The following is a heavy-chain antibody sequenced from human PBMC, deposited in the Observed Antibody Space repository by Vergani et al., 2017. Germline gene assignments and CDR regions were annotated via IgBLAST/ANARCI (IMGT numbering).Heavy chain of an antibody. J-gene: IGHJ6*03. Sequence: QVQLVQSGAEVKKPGASVKVSCKASGYTFNTYDINWVRQAPGQGLEWMGWMNPNSGNTGYAQKFQGRVTMTRDTSITTAYMELNSLRFGDTAVYYCARKVDYYYYMDVWGKGTTVTVSS. D-gene: IGHD2-2*01. V-gene: IGHV1-8*02. CDR3: ARKVDYYYYMDV. CDR1: GYTFNTYD. CDR2: MNPNSGNT.